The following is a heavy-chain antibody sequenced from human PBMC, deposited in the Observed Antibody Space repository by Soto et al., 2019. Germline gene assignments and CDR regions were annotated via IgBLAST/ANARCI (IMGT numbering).Heavy chain of an antibody. J-gene: IGHJ6*02. V-gene: IGHV1-69*12. Sequence: QVQLEQSGAEVKKPGSSVKVSCKASGGTFSTSAISWVRQAPGQGLEWMGGFIPMFPTPDYAHKFQGRLTITADESTSPAYMALSGLKSDDTVVYYCARDNDRLQLGGNYYYILDVWGQGTTVTVSS. CDR1: GGTFSTSA. CDR3: ARDNDRLQLGGNYYYILDV. D-gene: IGHD5-12*01. CDR2: FIPMFPTP.